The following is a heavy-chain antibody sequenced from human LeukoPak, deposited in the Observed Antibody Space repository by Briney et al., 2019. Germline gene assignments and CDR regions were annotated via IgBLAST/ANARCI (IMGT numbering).Heavy chain of an antibody. D-gene: IGHD3-22*01. V-gene: IGHV4-4*07. CDR2: IYTSGST. J-gene: IGHJ4*02. CDR1: GGSISSYY. CDR3: ARGGGYYDRSGYREY. Sequence: SETLSLTCTVSGGSISSYYWSWIRQPAGKGLEWIGRIYTSGSTNYNPSLKSRVTMSVDTSKNQFSLKLSSVTAADTAVYYCARGGGYYDRSGYREYWRQGTLVTVSS.